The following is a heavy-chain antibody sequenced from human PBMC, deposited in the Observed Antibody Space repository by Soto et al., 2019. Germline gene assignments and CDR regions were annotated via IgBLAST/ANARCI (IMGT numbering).Heavy chain of an antibody. CDR3: AQRRSTPYYDN. Sequence: QITLKESGPTLVKPTQTLTLTCTFSGFSLSTSGLGVGWIRQPPGKALEWLAVIYWDDNKLYSPSLKSRLTTPKNPSKNQVLLTMANRNPVDTATYSFAQRRSTPYYDNGAQGPLATVSS. D-gene: IGHD2-2*01. CDR1: GFSLSTSGLG. J-gene: IGHJ4*02. CDR2: IYWDDNK. V-gene: IGHV2-5*02.